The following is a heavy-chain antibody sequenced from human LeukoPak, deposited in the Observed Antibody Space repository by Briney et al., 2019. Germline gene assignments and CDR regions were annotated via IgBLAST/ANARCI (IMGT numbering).Heavy chain of an antibody. CDR1: GFTFSSYW. V-gene: IGHV3-30-3*01. CDR2: ISYDGSNK. Sequence: PGGSLRLSCAASGFTFSSYWMSWVRQAPGKGLEWVAVISYDGSNKYYADPVKGRFTISRDNSKNTLYLQMNSLRAEDTAVYYCARARGIVVVPALYYYYGMDVWGQGTTVTVSS. CDR3: ARARGIVVVPALYYYYGMDV. D-gene: IGHD2-2*01. J-gene: IGHJ6*02.